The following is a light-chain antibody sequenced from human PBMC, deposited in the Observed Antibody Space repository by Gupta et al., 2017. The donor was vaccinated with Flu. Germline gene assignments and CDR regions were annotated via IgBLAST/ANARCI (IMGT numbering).Light chain of an antibody. J-gene: IGLJ3*02. CDR1: RSNIGGNT. CDR2: NND. CDR3: AAWDDSLNGVV. V-gene: IGLV1-44*01. Sequence: QSVLTQPPSASGPPGQRATIACSGSRSNIGGNTVNWYQQLPGTAPILLIYNNDQRPSGVPDRFSASKSGTSASLAISGLQSEDEADYYCAAWDDSLNGVVFGGGTKLTVL.